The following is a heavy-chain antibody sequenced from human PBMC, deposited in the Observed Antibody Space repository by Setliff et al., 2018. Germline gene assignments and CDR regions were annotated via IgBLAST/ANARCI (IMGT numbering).Heavy chain of an antibody. D-gene: IGHD3-10*01. CDR3: MSTPSGTYSTYYYYYNMDV. Sequence: LRLSCAASGFTFSNAWMSWVRQAPGKGLEWVGQIKRKTDGETTDYAAPVKGRFIISRDDSKRTLYLQMNSLKNEDTALYYCMSTPSGTYSTYYYYYNMDVWGKGTAVTVSS. V-gene: IGHV3-15*01. CDR2: IKRKTDGETT. CDR1: GFTFSNAW. J-gene: IGHJ6*03.